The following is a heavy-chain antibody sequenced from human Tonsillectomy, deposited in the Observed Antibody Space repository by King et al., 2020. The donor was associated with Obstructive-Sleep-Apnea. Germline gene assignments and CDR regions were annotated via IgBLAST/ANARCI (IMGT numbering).Heavy chain of an antibody. D-gene: IGHD3-16*01. Sequence: VQLQESGPGLVKPSETLSLTCTVSGYSISSGYYWGWIRQPPGKGLEWIGSIYHSGSTYYNPSHKSRVTISVDTSKNQFSLKLSSLTAADTAVYYCAVSARGEQNFDYWGQGTLVTVSS. J-gene: IGHJ4*02. V-gene: IGHV4-38-2*02. CDR1: GYSISSGYY. CDR3: AVSARGEQNFDY. CDR2: IYHSGST.